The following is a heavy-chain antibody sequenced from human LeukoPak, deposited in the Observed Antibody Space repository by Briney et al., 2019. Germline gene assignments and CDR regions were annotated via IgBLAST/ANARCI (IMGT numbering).Heavy chain of an antibody. D-gene: IGHD3-22*01. Sequence: ASVNVSCKPSGYTFIDHYLHWVRQAPGQGLDSLGWIDPDTGDTNYPQKFQGRVTMTRDTSSSTAYMELNRLRSDDTAVYYCARAGHNSNSGGYDFWGLGTLVTVSS. J-gene: IGHJ4*02. CDR3: ARAGHNSNSGGYDF. CDR2: IDPDTGDT. V-gene: IGHV1-2*02. CDR1: GYTFIDHY.